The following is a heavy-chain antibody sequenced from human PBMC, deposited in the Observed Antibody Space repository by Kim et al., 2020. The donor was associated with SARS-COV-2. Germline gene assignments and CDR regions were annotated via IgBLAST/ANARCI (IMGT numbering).Heavy chain of an antibody. Sequence: GGSLRLSCTTSGLNFGDYAMSWFRQAPGKGLEWVAFIRSKRYGETTEYAASVKGRFTISRDDSKRIAYLQMNGLKTEDTAVYYCTIGPYYYDSAAYYHDYWGQGTLVTVSS. J-gene: IGHJ4*02. CDR3: TIGPYYYDSAAYYHDY. V-gene: IGHV3-49*03. CDR2: IRSKRYGETT. CDR1: GLNFGDYA. D-gene: IGHD3-22*01.